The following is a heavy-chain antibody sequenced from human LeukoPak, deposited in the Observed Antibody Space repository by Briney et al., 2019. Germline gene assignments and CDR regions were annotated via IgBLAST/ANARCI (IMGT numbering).Heavy chain of an antibody. CDR2: LNEDGSEK. V-gene: IGHV3-7*03. J-gene: IGHJ4*02. Sequence: RGSLRLSCAASGFTFSTYWMTWVRQAPGKGLEWVASLNEDGSEKYYVDPVKGRFTISRDNAQKSLYLEMKSLSAKDTAVYYCARAVTSTGGYWGQGTLVTVSS. CDR1: GFTFSTYW. D-gene: IGHD3-10*01. CDR3: ARAVTSTGGY.